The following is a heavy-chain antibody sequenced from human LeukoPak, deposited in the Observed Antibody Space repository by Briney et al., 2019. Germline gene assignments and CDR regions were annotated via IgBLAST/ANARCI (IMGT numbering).Heavy chain of an antibody. J-gene: IGHJ4*02. Sequence: GGSLRLSCVASGFSFSSYAMNWVRLAPGKGLEWVSVISSSGAITNHADSVKGRFTISRDNSKSTLYLQMNSLRAEDTAVYYCAKDMFGTAQAGNFDYWGQGTLVTVSS. D-gene: IGHD6-19*01. CDR2: ISSSGAIT. CDR3: AKDMFGTAQAGNFDY. V-gene: IGHV3-23*01. CDR1: GFSFSSYA.